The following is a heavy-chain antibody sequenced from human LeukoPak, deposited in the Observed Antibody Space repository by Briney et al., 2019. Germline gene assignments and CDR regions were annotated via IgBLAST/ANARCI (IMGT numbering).Heavy chain of an antibody. D-gene: IGHD3-10*01. J-gene: IGHJ4*02. CDR2: ISSSSSTI. Sequence: GGSLRLSCAASGFTFSSYSMNWVRQAPGRGLEWVSYISSSSSTIYYADSVKGRFTISRDNAKNSLYLQMNSLRAEDTAVYYCARERRYYYSYYFDYWGQGTLVTVSS. CDR3: ARERRYYYSYYFDY. CDR1: GFTFSSYS. V-gene: IGHV3-48*04.